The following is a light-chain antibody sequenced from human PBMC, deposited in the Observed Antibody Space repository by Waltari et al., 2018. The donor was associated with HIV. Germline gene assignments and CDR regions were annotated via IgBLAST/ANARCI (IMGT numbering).Light chain of an antibody. CDR3: VGWDASLSAYV. Sequence: QSVLTQPPSASGTPGQRVTISCSGSSPNIGNDNVYWYQKLPGTTPKLLIYKNIQRPSGVPDRFAGSKSGTSAYLAISGLRSEDEADYYCVGWDASLSAYVFGAGTKVTVL. CDR1: SPNIGNDN. CDR2: KNI. J-gene: IGLJ1*01. V-gene: IGLV1-47*01.